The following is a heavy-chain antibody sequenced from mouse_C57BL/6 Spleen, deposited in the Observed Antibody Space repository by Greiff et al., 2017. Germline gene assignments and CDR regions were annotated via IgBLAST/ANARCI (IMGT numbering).Heavy chain of an antibody. J-gene: IGHJ1*03. Sequence: QVQLQQPGAELVKPGASVKLSCKASGYTFTSYWMNWVKQRPGHGLEWIGMIHPNSGSTNYNEKFKSKATLTVDKSSRTAYMKLSRLTSEDSAVYGGSRYGHTTVVTTGYFDVWGTGTTVTVSS. CDR2: IHPNSGST. D-gene: IGHD1-1*01. CDR1: GYTFTSYW. V-gene: IGHV1-64*01. CDR3: SRYGHTTVVTTGYFDV.